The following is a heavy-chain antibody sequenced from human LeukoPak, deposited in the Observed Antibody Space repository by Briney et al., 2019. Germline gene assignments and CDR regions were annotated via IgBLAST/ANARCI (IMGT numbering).Heavy chain of an antibody. D-gene: IGHD2-2*01. Sequence: GGSLRLSCAASGFMFSDHWVSWVRQAPGKGPEWVANINAHGSQQYSVDSLKGRFTVSRDNAKKSLYLQMNDLRAEDTAVYFCVKWGPYCSTYYCPALESWGQGTLVTVSS. J-gene: IGHJ4*02. CDR1: GFMFSDHW. CDR3: VKWGPYCSTYYCPALES. V-gene: IGHV3-7*01. CDR2: INAHGSQQ.